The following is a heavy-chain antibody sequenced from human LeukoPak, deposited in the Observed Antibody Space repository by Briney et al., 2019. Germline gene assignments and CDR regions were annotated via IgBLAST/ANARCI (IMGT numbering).Heavy chain of an antibody. CDR3: ARDSWSYYYGSGSYSDYYYYYGMDV. J-gene: IGHJ6*02. CDR1: GFTFSSYS. CDR2: ISSSSSYI. D-gene: IGHD3-10*01. Sequence: GGSLRLSCAASGFTFSSYSMNWVRQAPGKGLEWVSSISSSSSYIYYADSVKGRFTISRDNAKNSLYLQMSSLRAEDTAVYYCARDSWSYYYGSGSYSDYYYYYGMDVWGQGTTVTVSS. V-gene: IGHV3-21*01.